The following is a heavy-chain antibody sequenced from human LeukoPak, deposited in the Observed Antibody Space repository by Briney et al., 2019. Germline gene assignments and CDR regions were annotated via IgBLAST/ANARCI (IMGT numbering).Heavy chain of an antibody. J-gene: IGHJ4*02. V-gene: IGHV3-30*02. D-gene: IGHD3-22*01. Sequence: GGSLRLSCAASGFSFSAYGVHWVRQAPGKGLEWVAVIWYDGSSKDYADSVKGRFTFSRDNSKNTLYLQMNSLRAEDTAVYYCAKDRYYYDSSEFDYWGQGTLVTVSS. CDR1: GFSFSAYG. CDR2: IWYDGSSK. CDR3: AKDRYYYDSSEFDY.